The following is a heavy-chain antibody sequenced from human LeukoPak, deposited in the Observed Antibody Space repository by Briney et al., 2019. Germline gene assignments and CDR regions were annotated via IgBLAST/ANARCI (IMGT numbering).Heavy chain of an antibody. CDR1: GFTFSSYA. V-gene: IGHV3-30-3*01. J-gene: IGHJ5*02. Sequence: GESLKISCAASGFTFSSYAMHWVRQAPGRGLEWVAVISYDGSNEYYADSGKGRFTISRDNSKNTLYLQMNSLRAEDTGVYHCARDHSLDYGNWFHPWGQGTLVTVSS. CDR2: ISYDGSNE. D-gene: IGHD4-17*01. CDR3: ARDHSLDYGNWFHP.